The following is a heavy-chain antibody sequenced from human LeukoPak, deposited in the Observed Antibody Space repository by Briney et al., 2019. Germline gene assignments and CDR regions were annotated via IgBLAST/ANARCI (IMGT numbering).Heavy chain of an antibody. J-gene: IGHJ4*02. V-gene: IGHV3-33*01. CDR1: GFTFSSYG. CDR2: IWYDGSNK. Sequence: PGGSLRLSCAASGFTFSSYGMHWVRQAPGKGLEWVAVIWYDGSNKYYADSVKGRFTISRDNSKNTQYLQMNSLRAEDTAVYYCARDWGAAGELFDYWGQGTLVTVSS. D-gene: IGHD3-10*01. CDR3: ARDWGAAGELFDY.